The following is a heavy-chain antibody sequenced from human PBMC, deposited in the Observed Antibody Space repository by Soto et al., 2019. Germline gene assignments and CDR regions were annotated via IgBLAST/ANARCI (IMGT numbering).Heavy chain of an antibody. Sequence: WWSLRLSCLASVFTFSIYPMSWLRQAPGEGLQWVSTCSGSGGTTYYADSVKGRFSVSRDNSKNTLYLQMKSLRVDDTAVYYCAKVDYFDFWSGSWFDPWGQGTLVTVSS. J-gene: IGHJ5*02. CDR1: VFTFSIYP. CDR2: CSGSGGTT. CDR3: AKVDYFDFWSGSWFDP. D-gene: IGHD3-3*01. V-gene: IGHV3-23*01.